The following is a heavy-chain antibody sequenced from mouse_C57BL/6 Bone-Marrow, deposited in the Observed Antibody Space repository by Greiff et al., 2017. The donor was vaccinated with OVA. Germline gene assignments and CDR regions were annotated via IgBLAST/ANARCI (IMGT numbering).Heavy chain of an antibody. V-gene: IGHV1-42*01. Sequence: EVQLQQSGPELVKPGASVKISCKASGYSFTGYYMNWVKQSPEKSLEWIGEINPSTGGTTYNQKFKAKATLTVDKSSSTAYMQLKSLTSEDSAGYYCARLGSWFAYWGQGTLVTVSA. J-gene: IGHJ3*01. CDR2: INPSTGGT. D-gene: IGHD4-1*01. CDR3: ARLGSWFAY. CDR1: GYSFTGYY.